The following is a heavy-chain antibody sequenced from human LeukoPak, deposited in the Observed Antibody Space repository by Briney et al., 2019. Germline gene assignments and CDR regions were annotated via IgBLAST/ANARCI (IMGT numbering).Heavy chain of an antibody. Sequence: PGGSLRLSCAASGFTFSNAWMSWVRQVPGKGLEWVGRIYSKADGGTTDYAAPVKGRFIISRDDSKNTLFLQMDSLKTEDTALYFCTTDWSGGTDYWGQGTLVTVSS. J-gene: IGHJ4*02. CDR2: IYSKADGGTT. V-gene: IGHV3-15*01. CDR1: GFTFSNAW. CDR3: TTDWSGGTDY. D-gene: IGHD3-3*01.